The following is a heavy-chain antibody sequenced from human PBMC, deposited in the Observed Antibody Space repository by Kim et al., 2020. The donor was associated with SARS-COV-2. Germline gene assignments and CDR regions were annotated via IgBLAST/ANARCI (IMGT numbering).Heavy chain of an antibody. Sequence: INYADSVRGRFTISRDNAGESLFLRMNRLRDDDTAVYYCARGLQYAFDVWGQGTMVTASS. V-gene: IGHV3-48*02. CDR3: ARGLQYAFDV. CDR2: I. J-gene: IGHJ3*01.